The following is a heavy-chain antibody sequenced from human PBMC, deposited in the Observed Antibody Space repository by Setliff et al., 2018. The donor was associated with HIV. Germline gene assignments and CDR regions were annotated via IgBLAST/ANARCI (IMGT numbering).Heavy chain of an antibody. CDR3: VTVKRFADYVDS. V-gene: IGHV4-38-2*01. J-gene: IGHJ4*02. D-gene: IGHD3-10*01. Sequence: SETLSLTCAVSGYSISSGCYWGWIRQPPGKGLEWIGSVFHDGFTDYNPSLKSRVTISIDTSKNHFSLELNFVTAADTAMYYCVTVKRFADYVDSWGQGTLVTVSS. CDR1: GYSISSGCY. CDR2: VFHDGFT.